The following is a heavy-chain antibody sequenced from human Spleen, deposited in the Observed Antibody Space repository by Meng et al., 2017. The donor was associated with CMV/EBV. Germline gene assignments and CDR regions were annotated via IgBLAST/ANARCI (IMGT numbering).Heavy chain of an antibody. V-gene: IGHV3-30*04. CDR1: GFTFSSYA. CDR3: ARDGHYCSSTSCYGVFAAFDFDY. J-gene: IGHJ4*02. Sequence: GESLKISCAASGFTFSSYAMHWVRQAPGKGLEWVAVISYDGSNKYYADSVKGRFTISRDNSKNTLYLQMNSLRAEDTAVYYCARDGHYCSSTSCYGVFAAFDFDYWGQGTLVTVSS. CDR2: ISYDGSNK. D-gene: IGHD2-2*01.